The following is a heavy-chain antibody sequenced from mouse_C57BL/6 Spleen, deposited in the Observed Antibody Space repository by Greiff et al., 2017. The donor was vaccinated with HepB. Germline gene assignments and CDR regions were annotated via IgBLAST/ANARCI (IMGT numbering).Heavy chain of an antibody. CDR2: ISYDGSN. CDR3: ARGGDYYGSSYGYFDV. Sequence: DVKLQESGPGLVKPSQSLSLTCSVTGYSITSGYYWNWIRQFPGNKLEWMGYISYDGSNNYNPSLKNRISITRDTSKNQFFLKLNSVTTEDTATYYCARGGDYYGSSYGYFDVWGTGTTVTVSS. CDR1: GYSITSGYY. J-gene: IGHJ1*03. D-gene: IGHD1-1*01. V-gene: IGHV3-6*01.